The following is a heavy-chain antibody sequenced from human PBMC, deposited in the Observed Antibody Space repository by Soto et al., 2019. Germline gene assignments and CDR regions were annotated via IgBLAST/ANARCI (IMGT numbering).Heavy chain of an antibody. J-gene: IGHJ4*02. V-gene: IGHV3-23*03. CDR1: GFTFSSYA. CDR2: IYSGGST. D-gene: IGHD2-2*01. Sequence: EVQLLESGGGLVQPGGSLRLSCAASGFTFSSYAMSWVRQAPGKGLEWVSVIYSGGSTYYADSVKGRFTISRDNSKNTLYLRKNGLRAEDTAVYYCANNYFSDTSCDYFDYWGQGTLVTVSS. CDR3: ANNYFSDTSCDYFDY.